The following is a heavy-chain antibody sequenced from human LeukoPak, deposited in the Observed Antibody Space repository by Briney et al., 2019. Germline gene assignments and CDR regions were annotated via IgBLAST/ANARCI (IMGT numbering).Heavy chain of an antibody. D-gene: IGHD6-19*01. CDR2: ISDSGGRT. J-gene: IGHJ4*02. CDR3: AKDARRTSGWYFFDY. V-gene: IGHV3-23*01. Sequence: GGSLRLSCAASGFAFSSQDMGWVRQAPGKGLEWVPAISDSGGRTYYADSVRGRFTISRDNSKNMLFLQMNSLRAEDTAVYYCAKDARRTSGWYFFDYWGQGTLVTVSS. CDR1: GFAFSSQD.